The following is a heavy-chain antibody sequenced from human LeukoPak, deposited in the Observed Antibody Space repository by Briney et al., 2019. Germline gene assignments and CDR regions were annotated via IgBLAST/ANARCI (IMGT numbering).Heavy chain of an antibody. CDR1: GYTFTSYS. CDR3: ARGMIGYTEDPFDI. V-gene: IGHV1-18*01. D-gene: IGHD3-9*01. J-gene: IGHJ3*02. Sequence: ASVTVSFKASGYTFTSYSINWVRQAPGQGVEWMAWISAYNGNTNYAQKFQGRVTLTRDTYTSTAYMELRSLRSDDTAVYFCARGMIGYTEDPFDIWGQGTVVTVSS. CDR2: ISAYNGNT.